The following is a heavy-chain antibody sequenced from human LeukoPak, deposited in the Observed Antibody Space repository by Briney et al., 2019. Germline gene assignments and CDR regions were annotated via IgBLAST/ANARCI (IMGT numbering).Heavy chain of an antibody. J-gene: IGHJ4*02. V-gene: IGHV1-18*01. CDR1: GYTFTSYG. D-gene: IGHD1-26*01. CDR2: ISAYNGNT. Sequence: ASVKVSCKVSGYTFTSYGISWVRQAPGQGLEWMGWISAYNGNTNYAQKLQGRVTMTTDASTSTAYMEMRSLRSDDTAVYYCARGIVGATLFDYWGQGTLVTVSS. CDR3: ARGIVGATLFDY.